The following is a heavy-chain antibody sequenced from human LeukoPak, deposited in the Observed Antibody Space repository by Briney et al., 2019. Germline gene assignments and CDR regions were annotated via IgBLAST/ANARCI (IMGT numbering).Heavy chain of an antibody. J-gene: IGHJ4*02. Sequence: ASVKVSCKTSGYAFSGHYMHWVRQAPGQGLEWMGWINPNSGDTNNAQKLQGRVTMTTDTSTSTAYMELRSLRSDDTAVYYCARNEDLTRAVAPLDYWGQGTLVTVSS. CDR3: ARNEDLTRAVAPLDY. CDR1: GYAFSGHY. D-gene: IGHD6-19*01. CDR2: INPNSGDT. V-gene: IGHV1-2*02.